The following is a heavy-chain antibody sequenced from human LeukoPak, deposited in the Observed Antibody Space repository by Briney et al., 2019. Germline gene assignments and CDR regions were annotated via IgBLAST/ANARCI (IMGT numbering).Heavy chain of an antibody. CDR2: ISWNSGSI. CDR3: AKGALPGIAAAGDAFDV. Sequence: GGSLRLSCAASGLTFDDYAMHWVRQAPGKGLEWVSGISWNSGSIGYADSVKGRFTISRDNAKNSLYLQMNSLRAEDMALYYCAKGALPGIAAAGDAFDVWGQGTMVTVSS. CDR1: GLTFDDYA. D-gene: IGHD6-13*01. J-gene: IGHJ3*01. V-gene: IGHV3-9*03.